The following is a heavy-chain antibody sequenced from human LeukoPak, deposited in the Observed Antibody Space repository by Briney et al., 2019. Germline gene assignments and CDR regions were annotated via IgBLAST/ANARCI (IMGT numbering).Heavy chain of an antibody. Sequence: SETLSLTCTVSGGSISSGGYYWSWIRQPPGKGLEWIGYIYHSGSTYYNPSLKSRVTISVDRSKNQFSLKLSSVTAADTAVYYCARLTPGMVVIAHHAFDIWGQGTMVTVSS. CDR2: IYHSGST. CDR1: GGSISSGGYY. J-gene: IGHJ3*02. V-gene: IGHV4-30-2*01. CDR3: ARLTPGMVVIAHHAFDI. D-gene: IGHD2-21*01.